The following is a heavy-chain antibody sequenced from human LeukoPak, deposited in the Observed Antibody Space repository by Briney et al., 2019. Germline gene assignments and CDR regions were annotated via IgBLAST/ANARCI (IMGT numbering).Heavy chain of an antibody. J-gene: IGHJ6*02. Sequence: GASVKVSCKASGYTFTSYDINWVRQATGQGLEWMGWMNPNSGNTGYAQKFQGRVTMTRSTSINTAYLELSSPGSDDTAVYFCARDNFPNGMDVWGQGTTVTVSS. D-gene: IGHD1-20*01. V-gene: IGHV1-8*01. CDR1: GYTFTSYD. CDR3: ARDNFPNGMDV. CDR2: MNPNSGNT.